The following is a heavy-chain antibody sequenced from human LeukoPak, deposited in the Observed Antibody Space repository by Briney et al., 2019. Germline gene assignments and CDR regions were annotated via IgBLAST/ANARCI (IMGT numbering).Heavy chain of an antibody. Sequence: SETLSLTCTVSGGSISSSSYYWGWIRQPPGKGLEWIGSIYYSGSIYYNPSLKSRVTISADTSKNQFSLKLSSVTAADTAVFYCARHDVVVAGIDYWGQGTLVTVSS. D-gene: IGHD6-19*01. CDR1: GGSISSSSYY. CDR3: ARHDVVVAGIDY. J-gene: IGHJ4*02. CDR2: IYYSGSI. V-gene: IGHV4-39*01.